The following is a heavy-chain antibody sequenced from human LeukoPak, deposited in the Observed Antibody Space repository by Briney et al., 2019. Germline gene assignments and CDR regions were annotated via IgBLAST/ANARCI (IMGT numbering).Heavy chain of an antibody. CDR2: MNPNSGNT. Sequence: ASVKVSCKASGYTFTSCDINWVRQATGQGLEWMGWMNPNSGNTGYAQKFQGRVTITRNTSISTACMELSSLRSEDTAVYYCARAPGGSNWFDPWGQGTLVTVSS. V-gene: IGHV1-8*03. CDR3: ARAPGGSNWFDP. CDR1: GYTFTSCD. D-gene: IGHD1-1*01. J-gene: IGHJ5*02.